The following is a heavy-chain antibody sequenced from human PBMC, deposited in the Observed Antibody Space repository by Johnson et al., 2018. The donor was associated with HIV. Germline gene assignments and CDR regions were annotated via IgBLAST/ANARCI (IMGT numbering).Heavy chain of an antibody. Sequence: QMLLVESGGGVVQPGRSLRLSCAASGFTFSSYGMHWVRQAPGKGLEWVAFIRYDGSNKYYADSVKGRFTISRDNSKNTLYLQMNSLRAEDTAVYYCAREGIYCTGGRCYVAAFDIWGQGTMVTVSS. V-gene: IGHV3-30*02. CDR3: AREGIYCTGGRCYVAAFDI. D-gene: IGHD2-15*01. CDR2: IRYDGSNK. J-gene: IGHJ3*02. CDR1: GFTFSSYG.